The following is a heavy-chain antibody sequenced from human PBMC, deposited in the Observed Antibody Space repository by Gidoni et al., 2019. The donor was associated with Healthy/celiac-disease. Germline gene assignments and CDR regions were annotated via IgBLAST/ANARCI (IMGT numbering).Heavy chain of an antibody. CDR3: ERGEWLVPTYYFDY. Sequence: QVQLVQSRAEVKKPGASVKVSCNASGYTFTSYAMHWVRQAPGQRLEWMGWINAGNGNTKYSQKFQGRVTITRYTSARTAFLELSSLRSEDTAVYYCERGEWLVPTYYFDYWGQGTLVTVSS. D-gene: IGHD5-12*01. CDR1: GYTFTSYA. V-gene: IGHV1-3*01. J-gene: IGHJ4*02. CDR2: INAGNGNT.